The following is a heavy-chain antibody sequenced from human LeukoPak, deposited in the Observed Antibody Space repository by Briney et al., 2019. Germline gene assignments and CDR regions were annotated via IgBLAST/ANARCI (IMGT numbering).Heavy chain of an antibody. D-gene: IGHD3-10*01. J-gene: IGHJ4*02. CDR3: AREQYFQRDGSGSYEDY. CDR2: INPSGGST. V-gene: IGHV1-46*01. Sequence: ASVKVSCKASGYTFTSYYMHWVRQAPGQGLEWMGIINPSGGSTSYAQKFQGRVTMTRDTSTSTVYMELSSLRSEDTAVYYCAREQYFQRDGSGSYEDYWGQGTLVTVSS. CDR1: GYTFTSYY.